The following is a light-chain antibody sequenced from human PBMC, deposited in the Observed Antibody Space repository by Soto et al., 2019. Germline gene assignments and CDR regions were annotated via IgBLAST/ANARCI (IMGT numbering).Light chain of an antibody. CDR3: QHYYRYPWT. J-gene: IGKJ1*01. CDR2: KAS. CDR1: QSISTF. Sequence: DIQMTQSPSTLSASVGDRVAITCRASQSISTFLAWYQQKPGKAPKLLIYKASSLETGVPSRFSGSGSETEFTLTINSLQPDDFATYYCQHYYRYPWTFGQGTKVDIK. V-gene: IGKV1-5*03.